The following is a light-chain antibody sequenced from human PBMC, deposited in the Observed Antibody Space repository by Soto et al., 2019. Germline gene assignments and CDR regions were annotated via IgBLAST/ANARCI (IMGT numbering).Light chain of an antibody. CDR3: QQYNSSSWT. CDR2: DAS. J-gene: IGKJ1*01. Sequence: DIQMTQSPSTLSASVGYRVTITCRASQSISSWLAWYQQKPGKAPKVLIYDASSLESGVPSRFSGIGYGTEFTLTISSLQPDDFATYYCQQYNSSSWTFGKGTKVDIK. V-gene: IGKV1-5*01. CDR1: QSISSW.